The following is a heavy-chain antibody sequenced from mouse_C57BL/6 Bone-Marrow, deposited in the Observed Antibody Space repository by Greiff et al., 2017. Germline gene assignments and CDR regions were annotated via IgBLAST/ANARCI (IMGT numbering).Heavy chain of an antibody. Sequence: VQLQQSGAELVRPGASVKLSCTASGFNIKDDYMHWVKQRPEQGLEWIGWIDPENGDTEYASKFQGKATITADTSSNTAYLQLSSLTSEATAVYYCTTGKTFDGYGAPAYWGQGTLVTVSA. CDR2: IDPENGDT. CDR3: TTGKTFDGYGAPAY. CDR1: GFNIKDDY. D-gene: IGHD2-3*01. V-gene: IGHV14-4*01. J-gene: IGHJ3*01.